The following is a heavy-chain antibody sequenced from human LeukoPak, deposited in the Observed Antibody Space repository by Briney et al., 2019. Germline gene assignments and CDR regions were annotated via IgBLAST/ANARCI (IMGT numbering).Heavy chain of an antibody. CDR3: ARQPIYEAYFDF. V-gene: IGHV3-7*01. CDR2: IKHDGSEK. CDR1: GFPFDRYW. J-gene: IGHJ4*02. Sequence: GGSLRLSCVASGFPFDRYWMSWVHQAPGKGLEWVANIKHDGSEKNFVDSVKGRFTISRDNAENSLFLQMNSLRADDTAVYFCARQPIYEAYFDFWGQGTLVTVSS. D-gene: IGHD3-16*01.